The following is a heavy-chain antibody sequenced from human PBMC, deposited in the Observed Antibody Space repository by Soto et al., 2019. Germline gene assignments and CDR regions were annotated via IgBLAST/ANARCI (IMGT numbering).Heavy chain of an antibody. CDR1: GYTFTDYW. D-gene: IGHD2-2*01. CDR2: IDPSDSCT. V-gene: IGHV5-10-1*01. Sequence: GESLKISCKGSGYTFTDYWISWVRQMPGKGLEWMGRIDPSDSCTNYSPSFQGHVTISADKSISTAYLQWSSLKASDTAMYYCARQIDCSSTSCYQVWGQGTTVTVSS. J-gene: IGHJ6*02. CDR3: ARQIDCSSTSCYQV.